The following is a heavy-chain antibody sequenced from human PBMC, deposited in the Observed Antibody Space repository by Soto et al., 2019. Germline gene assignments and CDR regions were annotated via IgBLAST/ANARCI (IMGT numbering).Heavy chain of an antibody. Sequence: QVQLVQSGAEVKKPGASVMVSCKGSGYSFITYGMSWVRQAPGQGLEWVGWISTYNGNTKYVESLQGRDTMTTDTTTSTAYMELRSLRSDDTAVYYCASGPTDYYDKSGDYCLDYWGQGTLVTVSP. J-gene: IGHJ4*02. CDR2: ISTYNGNT. V-gene: IGHV1-18*01. CDR3: ASGPTDYYDKSGDYCLDY. D-gene: IGHD3-22*01. CDR1: GYSFITYG.